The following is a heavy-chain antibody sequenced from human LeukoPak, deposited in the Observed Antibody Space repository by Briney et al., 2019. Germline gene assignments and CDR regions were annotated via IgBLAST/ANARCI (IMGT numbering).Heavy chain of an antibody. V-gene: IGHV3-7*01. J-gene: IGHJ4*02. D-gene: IGHD5-24*01. Sequence: GGSLRLSCAASGFTFSSYWMSWVRQAPGKGLEGVANIKQDGSEEYYVDSVKGRFTISRDNAKNSLYLQMNSLRAEDTAVYYCARVGGYNYDYFDYWGQGTLVTVSS. CDR2: IKQDGSEE. CDR3: ARVGGYNYDYFDY. CDR1: GFTFSSYW.